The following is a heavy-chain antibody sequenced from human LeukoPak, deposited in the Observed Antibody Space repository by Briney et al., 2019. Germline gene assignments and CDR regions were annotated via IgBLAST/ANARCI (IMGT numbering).Heavy chain of an antibody. CDR3: ARSDGDYFPTDY. V-gene: IGHV1-18*01. D-gene: IGHD4-17*01. J-gene: IGHJ4*02. CDR2: ISAYNGNT. CDR1: GYTFTSYG. Sequence: ASVKVSCKASGYTFTSYGISWVRQAPGQGLEWMGWISAYNGNTNYAQKFQGRVTMTRDTSISTAYMELSRLRSDDTAVYYCARSDGDYFPTDYWGQGTLVTVSS.